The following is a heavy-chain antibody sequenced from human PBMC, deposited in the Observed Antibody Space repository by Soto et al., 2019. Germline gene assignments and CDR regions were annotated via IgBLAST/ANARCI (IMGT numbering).Heavy chain of an antibody. Sequence: GGSLRLSCAASGFTFSSYAMHWVRQAPGKGLEWVAVISYDGSNKYYADSVKGRFTISRDNSKNTLYLQMNSLRAEDTAVYYCAKAPNLLQLGLIGYRGQGNLGTVSS. J-gene: IGHJ4*01. CDR1: GFTFSSYA. CDR2: ISYDGSNK. D-gene: IGHD5-18*01. V-gene: IGHV3-30*04. CDR3: AKAPNLLQLGLIGY.